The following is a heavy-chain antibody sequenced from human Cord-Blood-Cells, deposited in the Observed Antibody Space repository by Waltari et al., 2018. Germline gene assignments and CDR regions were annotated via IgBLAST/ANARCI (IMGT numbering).Heavy chain of an antibody. V-gene: IGHV3-9*03. CDR3: AKAPIGIAAAGHFDY. J-gene: IGHJ4*02. Sequence: EVQLVESGGGLVQPGRSLRLSCAASGFTFDDYAMHWVRQAPGKGLEWVSGISWNSGSIGYADSVKGGVTISRDNAKNSLYLQMNSLRAEDMAVYYCAKAPIGIAAAGHFDYWGQGTLVTVSS. CDR2: ISWNSGSI. CDR1: GFTFDDYA. D-gene: IGHD6-13*01.